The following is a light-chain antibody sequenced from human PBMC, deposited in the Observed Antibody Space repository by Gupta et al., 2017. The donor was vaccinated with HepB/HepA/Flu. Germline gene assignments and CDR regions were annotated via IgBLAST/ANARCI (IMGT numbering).Light chain of an antibody. CDR3: MQALQTPYT. V-gene: IGKV2-28*01. Sequence: DIVMTQSPLSLPVTSGEPASISCRSSQSRLHSNGYNYLDWYLQKPGQSPQLLIYLGSNRASGVPDRFSGSGSGTDFTLKLSRVEAEDVGVYYCMQALQTPYTFGQGTKLEIK. CDR2: LGS. CDR1: QSRLHSNGYNY. J-gene: IGKJ2*01.